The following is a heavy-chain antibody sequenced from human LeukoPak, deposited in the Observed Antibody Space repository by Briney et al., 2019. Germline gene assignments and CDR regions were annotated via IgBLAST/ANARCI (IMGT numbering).Heavy chain of an antibody. J-gene: IGHJ6*04. Sequence: GGSLRLSCAASGCIFSSYWMSGVRQAPGKGLEWVANIKGDGSEKYYVDSEKGRFTISRDNAKNSLYLQTNRLRAEDTAVYYCARRALRYCSSTSCPAQYYGVDVWGKGTTVTVSS. CDR2: IKGDGSEK. V-gene: IGHV3-7*03. CDR1: GCIFSSYW. D-gene: IGHD2-2*01. CDR3: ARRALRYCSSTSCPAQYYGVDV.